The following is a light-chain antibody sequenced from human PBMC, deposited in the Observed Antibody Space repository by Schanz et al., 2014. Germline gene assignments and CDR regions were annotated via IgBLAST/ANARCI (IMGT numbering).Light chain of an antibody. J-gene: IGKJ3*01. V-gene: IGKV1-39*01. CDR2: AAS. CDR3: QQLNSYPPPFT. CDR1: QSISSY. Sequence: DIQMTQSPSSLSASVGDRVTITCRASQSISSYLNWYQQKPGKAPKLLIYAASSLQSGVPSRFSGSGSGTDFTLTISSLQPEDFASYHCQQLNSYPPPFTFGPGTKVDIK.